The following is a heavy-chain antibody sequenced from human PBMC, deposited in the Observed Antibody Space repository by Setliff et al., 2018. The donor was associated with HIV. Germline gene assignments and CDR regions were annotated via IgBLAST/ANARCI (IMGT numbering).Heavy chain of an antibody. J-gene: IGHJ4*02. CDR1: GFNFSNYG. CDR2: IWYDGNNK. Sequence: GESLKISCAASGFNFSNYGMHWVRQAPGKGLEWVAVIWYDGNNKYYADSVKGRFTISRDNFKNTLYLQMNSLRAEDTAVYYCAKDSNYRGVAVRRGFYLDYWGQGKLVTVSS. V-gene: IGHV3-30*02. D-gene: IGHD6-6*01. CDR3: AKDSNYRGVAVRRGFYLDY.